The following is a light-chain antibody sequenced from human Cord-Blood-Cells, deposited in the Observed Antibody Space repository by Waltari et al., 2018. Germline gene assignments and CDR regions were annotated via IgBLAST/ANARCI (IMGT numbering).Light chain of an antibody. CDR3: QQSYSTPRT. CDR1: QSISSY. CDR2: AAS. V-gene: IGKV1-39*01. Sequence: DIQMTQSPSSLSASVGDRVTITCRASQSISSYLNWYQQKPGKAPKLLIYAASSLQSGVPARFSGSGSGTDFTLTISSLQPEDFATYYCQQSYSTPRTFGQGTKVEXK. J-gene: IGKJ1*01.